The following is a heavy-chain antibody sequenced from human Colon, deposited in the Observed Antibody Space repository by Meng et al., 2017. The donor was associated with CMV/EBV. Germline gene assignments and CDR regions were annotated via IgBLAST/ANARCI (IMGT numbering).Heavy chain of an antibody. CDR2: INHSGST. J-gene: IGHJ4*02. CDR1: GGSFSGYY. V-gene: IGHV4-34*01. CDR3: ASILFAAAAGGWGGY. Sequence: QAQLTQWGAGLLKPSETLSLTCAVYGGSFSGYYWSWIRQPPGKGLEWIGEINHSGSTNYNPSLKSRVTISVDTSKNQFSLKLSSVTAADTAVYYCASILFAAAAGGWGGYWGQGTLVTVSS. D-gene: IGHD6-13*01.